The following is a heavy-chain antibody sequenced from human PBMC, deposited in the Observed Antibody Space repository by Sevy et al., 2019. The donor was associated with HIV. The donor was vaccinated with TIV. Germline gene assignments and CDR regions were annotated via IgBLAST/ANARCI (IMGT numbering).Heavy chain of an antibody. CDR1: GFNINNYD. CDR2: IGTSGDT. J-gene: IGHJ4*02. D-gene: IGHD1-1*01. CDR3: TREATGTGFDY. Sequence: GGSLRLSCEASGFNINNYDLHWVRHVEGKGLEWVSVIGTSGDTYYSASVEGRLTTSRDNAKGSFYLHMDGLRAGDTAVYYCTREATGTGFDYWGQGTPVTVSS. V-gene: IGHV3-13*01.